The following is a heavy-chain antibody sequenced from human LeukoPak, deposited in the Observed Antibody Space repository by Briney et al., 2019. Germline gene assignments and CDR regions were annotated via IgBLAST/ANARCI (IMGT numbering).Heavy chain of an antibody. Sequence: PSETLSLTCTVSGGSISSGDYYWSWIRQPPGKGLEWIGYIYYSGSTYYNPSLKSRVTISVDTSKNQFSLKLTSVTAADTAVYYCARGAVRLPGWFDPWGQGTLVTGSS. CDR1: GGSISSGDYY. J-gene: IGHJ5*02. D-gene: IGHD1-26*01. V-gene: IGHV4-30-4*08. CDR2: IYYSGST. CDR3: ARGAVRLPGWFDP.